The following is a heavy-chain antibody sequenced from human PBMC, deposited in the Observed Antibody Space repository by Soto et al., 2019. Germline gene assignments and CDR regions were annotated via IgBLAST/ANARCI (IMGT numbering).Heavy chain of an antibody. D-gene: IGHD6-13*01. CDR2: ISGSGGGT. V-gene: IGHV3-23*01. J-gene: IGHJ4*02. CDR3: AKDQHISSWYYFDY. Sequence: EVQLLESGGGLVQPGGSLRLSCAASGFSFSSYAMNWVRQAPGKGLEWVSGISGSGGGTNYADSVKGRFTISRDNSKNTLYLQMNSLRAEDTAVYYCAKDQHISSWYYFDYWGQGTLVTVSS. CDR1: GFSFSSYA.